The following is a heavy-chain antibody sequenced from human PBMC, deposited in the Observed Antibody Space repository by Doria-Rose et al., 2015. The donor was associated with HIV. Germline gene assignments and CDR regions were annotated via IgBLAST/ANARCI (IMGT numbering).Heavy chain of an antibody. D-gene: IGHD6-13*01. V-gene: IGHV2-26*01. CDR2: IFSDDER. Sequence: QESGPVLVKPTETLTLTCTVSGVSLSSPGMGASWIRQPPGKALEWLANIFSDDERSYKTSLKSRLTISRSTSKSQVVLTMTDTDPVDTATYYCARIKSSRWYHKYYFDFWGQGTLVIVSA. J-gene: IGHJ4*02. CDR1: GVSLSSPGMG. CDR3: ARIKSSRWYHKYYFDF.